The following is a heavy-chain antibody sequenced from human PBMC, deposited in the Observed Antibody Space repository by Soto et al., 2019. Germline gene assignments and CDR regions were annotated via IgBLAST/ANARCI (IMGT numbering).Heavy chain of an antibody. CDR3: ATHENGGTYPLAY. V-gene: IGHV4-59*08. CDR2: VHNSGRA. J-gene: IGHJ4*02. D-gene: IGHD1-26*01. CDR1: GASITAYY. Sequence: QVQLQESGPGLVKPSETLSLTCAVSGASITAYYWAWVRQPPGKGLEYIGHVHNSGRADYNPSLRSRVTISVDTSRNQFSLHLNSVTAADPAVYFCATHENGGTYPLAYWGQGTLVTVSS.